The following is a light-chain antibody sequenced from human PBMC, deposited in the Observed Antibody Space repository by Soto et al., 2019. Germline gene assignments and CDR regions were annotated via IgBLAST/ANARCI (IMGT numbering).Light chain of an antibody. CDR1: SSNVGDNS. V-gene: IGLV1-44*01. CDR3: AAWDDVLNGRV. J-gene: IGLJ3*02. Sequence: QSVLTQSPSTSGTPGQTVTISCSGSSSNVGDNSVTWYQHLPGTAPKLLMDTNNQRPSGVPDRFSGSKSGTSASLAISGLQSEDEADYYCAAWDDVLNGRVFGGGTKVTVL. CDR2: TNN.